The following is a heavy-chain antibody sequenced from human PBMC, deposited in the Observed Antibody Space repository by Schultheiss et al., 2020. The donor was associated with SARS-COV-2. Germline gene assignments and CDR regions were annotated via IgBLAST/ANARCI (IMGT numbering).Heavy chain of an antibody. V-gene: IGHV3-30*03. CDR1: GFTFSSYG. CDR2: ISYDGSNK. J-gene: IGHJ4*02. CDR3: AREGGRFGIVGAGPFDY. Sequence: GGSLRLSCAASGFTFSSYGMHWVRQAPGKGLEWVAVISYDGSNKYYADSVKGRFTISRDNSKNTLYLQMGSLRAEDMAVYYCAREGGRFGIVGAGPFDYWGQGTLVTVSS. D-gene: IGHD1-26*01.